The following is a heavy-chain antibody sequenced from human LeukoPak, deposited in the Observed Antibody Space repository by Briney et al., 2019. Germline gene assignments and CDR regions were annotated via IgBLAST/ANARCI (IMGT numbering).Heavy chain of an antibody. Sequence: KPSETLSLTCTVSGGSISSYYWSWIRQPAGKGLEWIGRIYTSGSTNYNPSLKSRVTMSVDTSKNQFSLKLSSVTAADTAVYYCARDNAHRRLEAAGLGYWGQGTLVTVSS. CDR3: ARDNAHRRLEAAGLGY. V-gene: IGHV4-4*07. CDR2: IYTSGST. CDR1: GGSISSYY. D-gene: IGHD6-13*01. J-gene: IGHJ4*02.